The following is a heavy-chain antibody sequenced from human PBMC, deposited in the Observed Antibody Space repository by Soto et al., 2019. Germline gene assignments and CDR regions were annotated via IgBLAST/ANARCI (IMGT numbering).Heavy chain of an antibody. CDR1: GYTFTGYY. D-gene: IGHD4-4*01. Sequence: ASVKVSCKASGYTFTGYYMHWVRQAPGQGLEWMGWINPNSGGTNYAQKFQGRVTMTRDMSISTAYMELSRLRSDDTAVYYCARELHDYSNQNYYYYGMDVWGQGTTVTVSS. CDR3: ARELHDYSNQNYYYYGMDV. CDR2: INPNSGGT. J-gene: IGHJ6*02. V-gene: IGHV1-2*02.